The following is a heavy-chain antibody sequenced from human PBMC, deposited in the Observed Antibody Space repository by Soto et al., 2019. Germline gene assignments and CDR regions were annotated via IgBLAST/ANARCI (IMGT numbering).Heavy chain of an antibody. V-gene: IGHV3-33*01. CDR3: ARDRPYYFDY. CDR2: IWYDGSNK. CDR1: GFTFSSYG. J-gene: IGHJ4*02. Sequence: QVQLVESGGGVVQPGRSLRLSCAASGFTFSSYGMHWVRQAPGKGLEWVAVIWYDGSNKYYADSVKGRFTISRDNSKNTLYLQMNSLRAEDTAVSCCARDRPYYFDYWGQGTLVTVSS.